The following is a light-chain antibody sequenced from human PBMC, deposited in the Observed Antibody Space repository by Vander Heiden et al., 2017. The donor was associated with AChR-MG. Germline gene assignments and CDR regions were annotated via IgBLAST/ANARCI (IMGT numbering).Light chain of an antibody. V-gene: IGLV2-11*01. CDR1: SSDVGSYNY. CDR2: DVT. CDR3: WSYAGNNIYV. J-gene: IGLJ1*01. Sequence: QSALTQSPSVSGSPGQSVAISCTGTSSDVGSYNYVCWYQQHPGKAPKLIIYDVTKRPSGAPDRFSGHKSGNTASLTISGLQAEDEADYYCWSYAGNNIYVFGAGTKVTVL.